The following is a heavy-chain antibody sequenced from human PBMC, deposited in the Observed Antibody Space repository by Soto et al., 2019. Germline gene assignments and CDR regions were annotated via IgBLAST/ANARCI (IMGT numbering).Heavy chain of an antibody. V-gene: IGHV1-69*02. CDR3: ARKEFRSSWYDY. D-gene: IGHD6-13*01. Sequence: ASVKVSCKASGGTFSSYTISWVRQAPGQGLEWMGRIIPILGIANYAQKFQGRVTITADKSTGTAYMELSSLRSEDTAVYYCARKEFRSSWYDYWGQGTLVTVSS. CDR1: GGTFSSYT. J-gene: IGHJ4*02. CDR2: IIPILGIA.